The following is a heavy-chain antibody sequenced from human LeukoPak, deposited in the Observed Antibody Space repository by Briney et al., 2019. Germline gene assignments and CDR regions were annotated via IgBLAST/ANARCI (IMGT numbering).Heavy chain of an antibody. J-gene: IGHJ5*02. CDR1: GYTFTSYY. D-gene: IGHD1-26*01. CDR3: ARLVWELQGCDP. V-gene: IGHV1-46*01. CDR2: INPSGGST. Sequence: GASVKVSCKASGYTFTSYYMHWVRQAPGQGLEWMGIINPSGGSTSYAQKFQGRVTMTRSTSISTAYMELSSLRSEDTAVYYCARLVWELQGCDPWGQGTLVTVSS.